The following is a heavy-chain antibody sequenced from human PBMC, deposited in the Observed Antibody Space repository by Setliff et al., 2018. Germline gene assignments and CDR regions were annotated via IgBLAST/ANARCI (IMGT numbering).Heavy chain of an antibody. CDR3: ARVGSQGGYYFDS. J-gene: IGHJ4*02. CDR2: LKPGDSGI. V-gene: IGHV5-51*01. D-gene: IGHD3-10*01. Sequence: GESLKISCQGSGYTFTNYWIGWVRQMPGKGLEWMGILKPGDSGIRYSPSFQGQVTLSADTSIATAYLHWTSLKASDTAMYYCARVGSQGGYYFDSWGQGTLVTVSS. CDR1: GYTFTNYW.